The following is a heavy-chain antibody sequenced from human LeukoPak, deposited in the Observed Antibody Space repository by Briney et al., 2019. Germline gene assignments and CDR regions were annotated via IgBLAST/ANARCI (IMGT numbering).Heavy chain of an antibody. J-gene: IGHJ4*02. D-gene: IGHD3-10*01. CDR2: TGFRSGT. CDR3: AKWLSYGSGSSDY. Sequence: GGSLRLSCAASGFAFSNYAMNWVRQAPGKGLEWVSATGFRSGTQYADSVKGRFTISRDNSKNTLYLQMNSLRAEDTAVYYCAKWLSYGSGSSDYWGQGTLVTVSS. V-gene: IGHV3-23*01. CDR1: GFAFSNYA.